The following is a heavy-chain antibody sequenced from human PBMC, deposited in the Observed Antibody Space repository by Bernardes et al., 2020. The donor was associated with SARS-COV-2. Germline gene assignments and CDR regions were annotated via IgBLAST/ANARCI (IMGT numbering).Heavy chain of an antibody. CDR1: GFTFSSYW. CDR3: AIEGASNVFDM. Sequence: GGSLRLSCAASGFTFSSYWMSWVRQAPGKGLEWVANIKQDGSEKYYVDSVKGRFTISRDNAKNSLNLQMNRLRAEDTAVYYCAIEGASNVFDMWGQGTMVNVSS. V-gene: IGHV3-7*01. CDR2: IKQDGSEK. D-gene: IGHD6-6*01. J-gene: IGHJ3*02.